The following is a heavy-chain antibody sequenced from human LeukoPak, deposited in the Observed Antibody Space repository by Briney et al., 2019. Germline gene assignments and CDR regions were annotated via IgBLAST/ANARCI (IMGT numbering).Heavy chain of an antibody. J-gene: IGHJ3*02. CDR2: ISSYNFKT. Sequence: ASVKVSCKASGYTFTTYGVSWVRQAPGQGLEWLGWISSYNFKTNYARRFQDRVTLTTDTSTSTAYMELRSLTSDDTAVYYCAGDDSSSWYEGEPFDIWGQGTMVTVSS. D-gene: IGHD6-13*01. V-gene: IGHV1-18*01. CDR3: AGDDSSSWYEGEPFDI. CDR1: GYTFTTYG.